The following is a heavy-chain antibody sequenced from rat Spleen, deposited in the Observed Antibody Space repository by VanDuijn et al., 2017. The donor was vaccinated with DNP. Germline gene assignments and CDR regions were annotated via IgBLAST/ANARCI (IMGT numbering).Heavy chain of an antibody. V-gene: IGHV2S75*01. J-gene: IGHJ4*01. D-gene: IGHD4-6*01. CDR1: GFSLTTHH. CDR2: IWGDGNT. Sequence: QVQLKESGPGLVQPSQTLSLTCTVSGFSLTTHHVSWVRQPPGKSLVWMGIIWGDGNTDYNSALKSRLSINRDTSKSQVFLKMNSLQTDDTAIYYCTRESWGYVMDAWGQGASVTVSS. CDR3: TRESWGYVMDA.